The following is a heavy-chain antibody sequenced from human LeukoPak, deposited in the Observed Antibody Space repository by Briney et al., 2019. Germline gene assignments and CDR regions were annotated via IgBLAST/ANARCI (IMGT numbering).Heavy chain of an antibody. J-gene: IGHJ3*02. V-gene: IGHV1-69*01. CDR2: IIPIFGTA. D-gene: IGHD3-22*01. CDR1: GGTFSSYA. CDR3: ARNSLYDSSAPDAFDI. Sequence: SVKVSCKASGGTFSSYAISWVRQAPGQGLEWMGGIIPIFGTANYAQEFQGRVTITADESTSTAYMELSSLRSEDTAVYYCARNSLYDSSAPDAFDIWGQGTMVTVSS.